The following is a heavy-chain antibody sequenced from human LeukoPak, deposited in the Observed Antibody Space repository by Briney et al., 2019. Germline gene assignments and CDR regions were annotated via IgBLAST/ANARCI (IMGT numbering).Heavy chain of an antibody. Sequence: SETLSLTCAVSGGSISSGGYYWGWIRQPPGKGLEWIGSIYYSGSTYYNPSLKSRVTISVDTSKNQFSLKLSSVTAADTAVYYCARGFYDFWSGYNNNWFDPWGQGTLVTVSS. J-gene: IGHJ5*02. CDR3: ARGFYDFWSGYNNNWFDP. CDR2: IYYSGST. V-gene: IGHV4-39*01. CDR1: GGSISSGGYY. D-gene: IGHD3-3*01.